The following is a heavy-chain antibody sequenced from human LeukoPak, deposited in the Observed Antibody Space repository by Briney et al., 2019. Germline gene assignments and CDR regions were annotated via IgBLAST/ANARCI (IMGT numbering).Heavy chain of an antibody. CDR1: GYTFTGYY. CDR3: AREDCSGGSCYYHY. J-gene: IGHJ4*02. D-gene: IGHD2-15*01. V-gene: IGHV1-2*02. CDR2: INPNSGGT. Sequence: ASVKVSCKASGYTFTGYYMHWVRQAPGQGLEWMGWINPNSGGTNYAQKFQGRVTMTRDTSISTAYMELSRLRSDDAAVYYCAREDCSGGSCYYHYWGQGTLVTVSS.